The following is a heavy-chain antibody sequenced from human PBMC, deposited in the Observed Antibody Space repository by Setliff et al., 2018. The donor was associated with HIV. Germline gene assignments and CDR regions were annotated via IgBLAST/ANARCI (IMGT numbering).Heavy chain of an antibody. J-gene: IGHJ4*02. Sequence: PSETLSLTCSVSGSTISSSNYYWGWIRQPPGKGLEWIGSIHYTGGTHYNPSFKSRASLSLDTSKSQFSLRLTSVTATDTAIYYCARHPREEPQRNYKFDSWGQGTLVTVSS. CDR3: ARHPREEPQRNYKFDS. V-gene: IGHV4-39*01. CDR1: GSTISSSNYY. CDR2: IHYTGGT. D-gene: IGHD1-7*01.